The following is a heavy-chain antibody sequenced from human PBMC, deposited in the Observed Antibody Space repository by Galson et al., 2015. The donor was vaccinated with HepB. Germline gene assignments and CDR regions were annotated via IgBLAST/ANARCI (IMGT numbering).Heavy chain of an antibody. D-gene: IGHD5-12*01. V-gene: IGHV1-69*04. Sequence: SVKVSCKASGDTLSSQAINWVRQAPGQGLEWMGRIIPILGTANYAHKFQGRVTITAHKSTNTAYMELSSLRSEDTAVYYCATMIGYSGYDFTSMWGRGTLVTVSS. J-gene: IGHJ4*02. CDR1: GDTLSSQA. CDR3: ATMIGYSGYDFTSM. CDR2: IIPILGTA.